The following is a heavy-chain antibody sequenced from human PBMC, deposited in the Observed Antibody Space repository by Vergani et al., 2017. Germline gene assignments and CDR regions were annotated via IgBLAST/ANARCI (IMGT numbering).Heavy chain of an antibody. Sequence: QVQLVESGGGVVQPGRSLRLSCAASGFTFSSYAMHWVRQAPGKGLEWVAVISYDGSNKYYADSVKGRFTISRDNSKNTLYLQMNSLRAEDTAVYYCARDLGAVAGTGGSPSPDYWGQGTLVTVSS. CDR2: ISYDGSNK. D-gene: IGHD6-19*01. V-gene: IGHV3-30-3*01. CDR3: ARDLGAVAGTGGSPSPDY. CDR1: GFTFSSYA. J-gene: IGHJ4*02.